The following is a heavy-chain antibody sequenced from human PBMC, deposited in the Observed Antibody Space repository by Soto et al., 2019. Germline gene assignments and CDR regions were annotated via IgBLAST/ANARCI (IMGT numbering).Heavy chain of an antibody. D-gene: IGHD4-17*01. CDR3: AKAGYGDYWYQNYYYYGMDV. V-gene: IGHV3-30*18. CDR2: ISYDGSNK. CDR1: GFTFCSYG. J-gene: IGHJ6*02. Sequence: QVQLVESGGGVVQPGRSLRLSCAASGFTFCSYGMHWVRQAPGKGLEWVAVISYDGSNKYYADSVKGRFTISRDNSKNTLYLQMNSLRAEDTAVYYCAKAGYGDYWYQNYYYYGMDVWGQGTTVTVSS.